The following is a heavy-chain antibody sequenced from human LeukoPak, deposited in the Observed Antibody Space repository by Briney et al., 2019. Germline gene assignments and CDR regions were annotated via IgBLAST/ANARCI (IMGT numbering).Heavy chain of an antibody. CDR2: ISTSSLYI. J-gene: IGHJ4*02. CDR1: AFTFSTYN. CDR3: ASEHSGNYYRPFDY. D-gene: IGHD1-26*01. V-gene: IGHV3-21*01. Sequence: PGGSLRLSCAASAFTFSTYNMNWVRQAPGKGLEWVSSISTSSLYIYYADSVKGRFTISRDNAKNSLYLQMNSLRAEDTAVYYCASEHSGNYYRPFDYWGQGTLVTVSS.